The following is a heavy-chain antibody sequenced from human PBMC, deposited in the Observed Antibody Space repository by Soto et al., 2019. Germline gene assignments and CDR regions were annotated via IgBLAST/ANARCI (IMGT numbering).Heavy chain of an antibody. J-gene: IGHJ5*02. V-gene: IGHV4-39*01. CDR1: GGSISSSSFY. Sequence: PSETVSLTCTVSGGSISSSSFYWVWIRQPPWKWLEWIGSIYYSGNTYYHPSLKSRVTISVETSTNQFSLRLRSVTAADTAVYYCAGQGGRYYGSGSYLHSWFKPWGQGTLVNVSS. CDR2: IYYSGNT. D-gene: IGHD3-10*01. CDR3: AGQGGRYYGSGSYLHSWFKP.